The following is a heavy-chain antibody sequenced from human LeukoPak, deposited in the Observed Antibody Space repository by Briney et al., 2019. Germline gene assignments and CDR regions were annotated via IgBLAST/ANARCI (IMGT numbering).Heavy chain of an antibody. CDR3: SRESITMVRGVIRGRSVDY. V-gene: IGHV1-8*01. Sequence: ASVKVSCKASGYSFTSYDINWVRPATGQGLEWMGWMNPNSGNTGYAHKFQDRVTMTRNTSISTAYMELSSLRSRAAAVDYCSRESITMVRGVIRGRSVDYWGQGTLVTVSS. CDR1: GYSFTSYD. CDR2: MNPNSGNT. J-gene: IGHJ4*02. D-gene: IGHD3-10*01.